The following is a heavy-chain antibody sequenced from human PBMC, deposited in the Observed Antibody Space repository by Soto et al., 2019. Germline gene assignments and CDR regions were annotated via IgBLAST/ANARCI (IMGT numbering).Heavy chain of an antibody. CDR1: GFTFSSYW. D-gene: IGHD2-21*01. CDR2: IKQDGSEK. J-gene: IGHJ4*02. V-gene: IGHV3-7*05. CDR3: HGRGDTVEDYYFDQ. Sequence: EVQLVESGGGLVQPGGSLRLSCAASGFTFSSYWMSWVRQAPGKGLEWVANIKQDGSEKYYVDSVKGRFTISRDNAKNSLYLQMNSLRAEDTAVYHCHGRGDTVEDYYFDQWGQGTLVTVSS.